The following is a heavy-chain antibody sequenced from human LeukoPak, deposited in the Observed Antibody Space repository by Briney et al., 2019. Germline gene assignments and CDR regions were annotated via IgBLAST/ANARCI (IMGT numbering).Heavy chain of an antibody. CDR1: GFTVSSNY. CDR2: IRYDGSNK. J-gene: IGHJ3*02. V-gene: IGHV3-30*02. CDR3: AKSEGAFDI. Sequence: GGSLRLSCAASGFTVSSNYMSWVRQAPGKGLEWVAFIRYDGSNKYYADSVEGRFTISRDNSKNTLYLQMNSLRAEDTAVYYCAKSEGAFDIWGQGTMVTVSS.